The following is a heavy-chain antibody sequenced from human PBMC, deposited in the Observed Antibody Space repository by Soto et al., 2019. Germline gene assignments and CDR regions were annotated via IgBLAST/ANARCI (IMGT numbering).Heavy chain of an antibody. D-gene: IGHD3-22*01. V-gene: IGHV3-30-3*01. CDR2: ISYDGSNK. CDR1: GFTFSSYA. Sequence: QVQLVESGGGVVQPGRSLRLSCAASGFTFSSYAMHWVRQAPGKGLEWVAVISYDGSNKYYADSVKGRFTISRDNSKNTLYLQMNSLRAEDTAVYYCASPLYDSSGYYVEGSFDYWGQGTLVTVSS. J-gene: IGHJ4*02. CDR3: ASPLYDSSGYYVEGSFDY.